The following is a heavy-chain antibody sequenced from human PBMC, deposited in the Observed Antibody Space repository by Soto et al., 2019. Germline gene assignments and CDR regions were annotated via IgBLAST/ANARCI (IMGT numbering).Heavy chain of an antibody. Sequence: SLRLSCVASGFTFRNYGMHWVRQAPGKGLGWVAVIWYDGSDKYYEDSVKGRFTISRDNSKNTLYLQMNSLRVEDTAVYYCAREQGDGWGQGTLVTVSS. CDR3: AREQGDG. J-gene: IGHJ4*02. CDR2: IWYDGSDK. V-gene: IGHV3-33*01. D-gene: IGHD2-21*02. CDR1: GFTFRNYG.